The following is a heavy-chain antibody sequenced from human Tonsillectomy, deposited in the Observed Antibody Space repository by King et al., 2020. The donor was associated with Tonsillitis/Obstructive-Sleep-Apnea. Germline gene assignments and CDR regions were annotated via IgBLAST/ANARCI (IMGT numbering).Heavy chain of an antibody. CDR2: ISAYNGNT. Sequence: QLVQSGAEVKKPGASVKVSCKASGYTFTSYDISWLRQAPGQGLEWMGWISAYNGNTNYAQKLQGRVTMITDTSTSTAYMGLRSLRSDDTAVYYCASSTIFGVVIYYMDVWGKGTTVTVSS. V-gene: IGHV1-18*01. CDR3: ASSTIFGVVIYYMDV. D-gene: IGHD3-3*01. J-gene: IGHJ6*03. CDR1: GYTFTSYD.